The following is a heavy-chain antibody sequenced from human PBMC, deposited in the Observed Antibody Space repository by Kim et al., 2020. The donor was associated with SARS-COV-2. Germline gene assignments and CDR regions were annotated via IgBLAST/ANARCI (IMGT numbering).Heavy chain of an antibody. J-gene: IGHJ6*02. CDR3: VKSKVQEGTNYFGMDV. CDR2: ISGTAGTT. CDR1: GFTFSNYA. V-gene: IGHV3-23*01. D-gene: IGHD1-7*01. Sequence: GGSLRLSCAASGFTFSNYAMNWVRQAPGKGIEWFSAISGTAGTTHYIDSVRGRFTISRDNSDNTLSLQMNSLRAEDTAVYYCVKSKVQEGTNYFGMDVWGQGTTVTVSS.